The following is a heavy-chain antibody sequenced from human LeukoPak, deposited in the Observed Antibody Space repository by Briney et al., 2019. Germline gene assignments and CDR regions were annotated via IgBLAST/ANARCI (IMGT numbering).Heavy chain of an antibody. CDR1: GFTFSSYA. D-gene: IGHD3-16*01. Sequence: GGSLRLSCAASGFTFSSYAMSWVRQAPGKGLEWVSTMSTNGVATYYADSVKCRFTISRDNSKNTLYLQMNSLRADDTAVYYCAKSLRGTRSYYYYYLDVWGKGTTVTVSS. CDR2: MSTNGVAT. J-gene: IGHJ6*03. CDR3: AKSLRGTRSYYYYYLDV. V-gene: IGHV3-23*01.